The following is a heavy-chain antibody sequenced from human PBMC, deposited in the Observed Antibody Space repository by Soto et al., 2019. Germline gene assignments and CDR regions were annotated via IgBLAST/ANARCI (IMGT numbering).Heavy chain of an antibody. V-gene: IGHV3-74*01. CDR1: WFTLRRYW. J-gene: IGHJ4*02. D-gene: IGHD3-22*01. CDR2: INSDGSST. Sequence: GGALENSCAAPWFTLRRYWVDLVRPTPGKGLVWVSRINSDGSSTSYADSVKGRFTISRDNAKNTLYLQMNSLRAEDTAVYYCARDPTYFYDSSGYYDYWGQGTLVTVSS. CDR3: ARDPTYFYDSSGYYDY.